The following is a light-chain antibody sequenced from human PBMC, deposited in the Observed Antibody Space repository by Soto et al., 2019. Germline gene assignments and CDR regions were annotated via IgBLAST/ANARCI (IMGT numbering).Light chain of an antibody. CDR2: DVN. V-gene: IGLV2-14*01. CDR1: SSDVGGYNY. CDR3: SSYRSGSTLV. J-gene: IGLJ2*01. Sequence: QSALTQPASVSGSPGQSITISCTGTSSDVGGYNYVSWYQQYPGKAPKLMIYDVNNRPSGVSNRFSGSKSGNTASLTISGLQAEYEADYYCSSYRSGSTLVFGGGTKLTVL.